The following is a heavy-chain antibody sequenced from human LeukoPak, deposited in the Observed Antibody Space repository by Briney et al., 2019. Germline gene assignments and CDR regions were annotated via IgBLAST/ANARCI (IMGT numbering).Heavy chain of an antibody. CDR2: INGDNGNT. D-gene: IGHD3-9*01. J-gene: IGHJ5*02. CDR3: AKAPYDILTGYSLNWFDP. Sequence: ASVKVSCKASGYTFTTYAMHWVRQAPGQRPEWMGWINGDNGNTEYSQKFQGRVSITRDTSTYTGYLELRSLSSADTAVYFCAKAPYDILTGYSLNWFDPWGQGTLVTVSS. CDR1: GYTFTTYA. V-gene: IGHV1-3*01.